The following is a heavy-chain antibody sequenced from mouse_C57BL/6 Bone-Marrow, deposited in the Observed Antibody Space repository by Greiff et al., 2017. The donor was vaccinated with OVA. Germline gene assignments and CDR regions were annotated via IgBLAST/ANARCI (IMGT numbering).Heavy chain of an antibody. D-gene: IGHD2-2*01. CDR2: IYTGSGST. CDR3: TKLYDGNDCDFDV. Sequence: QVQLQQPGAELVKPGASVKMSCKASGYTFTSYWITWVKQRPGQGLEWIGDIYTGSGSTNYNEKFKSKATLTVDTSSSTAYMQLRSRTSEDSAVYNCTKLYDGNDCDFDVWDTGTTVTISS. CDR1: GYTFTSYW. J-gene: IGHJ1*03. V-gene: IGHV1-55*01.